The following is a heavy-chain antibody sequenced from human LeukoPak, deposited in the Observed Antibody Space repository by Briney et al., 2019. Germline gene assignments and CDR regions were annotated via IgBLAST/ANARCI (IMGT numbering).Heavy chain of an antibody. V-gene: IGHV3-48*03. D-gene: IGHD3-10*01. J-gene: IGHJ4*02. Sequence: GGSLRLSCAASGFTFSSYEMNWVRQAPGKGLEGVSYISSSGSRRYYADAVKGGLTIYRDNAKNSLYVQMNSLRTEDTAVYYCARGADGSGADYWGQGTLVTVSS. CDR2: ISSSGSRR. CDR1: GFTFSSYE. CDR3: ARGADGSGADY.